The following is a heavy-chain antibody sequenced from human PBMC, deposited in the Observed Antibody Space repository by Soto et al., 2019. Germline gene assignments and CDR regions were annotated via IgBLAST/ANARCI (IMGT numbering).Heavy chain of an antibody. Sequence: KASETLSLTCTVSGGSISSYYWSWIRQPPGKGLEWIGYIYYSGSTNYNPSLKSRVTISVDTSKNQFSLKLSSVTAADTAVYYCARYRIAAAGTRWFDPWGQGTLVTVSS. J-gene: IGHJ5*02. CDR2: IYYSGST. CDR1: GGSISSYY. D-gene: IGHD6-13*01. V-gene: IGHV4-59*01. CDR3: ARYRIAAAGTRWFDP.